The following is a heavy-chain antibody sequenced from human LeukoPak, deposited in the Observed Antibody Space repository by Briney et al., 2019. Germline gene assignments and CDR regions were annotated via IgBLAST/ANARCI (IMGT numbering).Heavy chain of an antibody. CDR1: GFTFSNYD. CDR2: VSYDGRNT. V-gene: IGHV3-30*03. Sequence: PGRSLRLSCAASGFTFSNYDMHWVRQTPGKGLEWVAVVSYDGRNTYYLQSVKGRFTISRDNAKNSLYLQMNSLRAEDTAVYYCARAGSSSAYNWFDPWGQGTLVTVSS. D-gene: IGHD6-13*01. J-gene: IGHJ5*02. CDR3: ARAGSSSAYNWFDP.